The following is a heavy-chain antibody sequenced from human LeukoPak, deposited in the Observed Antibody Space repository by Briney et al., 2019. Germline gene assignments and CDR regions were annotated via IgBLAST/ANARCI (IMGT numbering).Heavy chain of an antibody. CDR3: ARVLLDYGGNSGWFDP. CDR1: GGTFSSYA. Sequence: APVKVSCKASGGTFSSYAISWVRQAPGQGLEWMGGIIPIFGTANYAQKFQGRVTITTDESTSTAYMELSSLGSEDTAVYYCARVLLDYGGNSGWFDPWGQGTLVTVSS. J-gene: IGHJ5*02. D-gene: IGHD4-23*01. CDR2: IIPIFGTA. V-gene: IGHV1-69*05.